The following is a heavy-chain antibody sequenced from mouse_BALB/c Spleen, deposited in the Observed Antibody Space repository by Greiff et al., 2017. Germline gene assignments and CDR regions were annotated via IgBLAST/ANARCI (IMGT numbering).Heavy chain of an antibody. CDR3: AREYGIYSFAY. V-gene: IGHV5-6-3*01. Sequence: EVKLMESGGGLVQPGGSLKLSCAASGFTFSSYGLSWVRQTPDKRLELVATINSNGGSTYYPDSVKGRFTISRDNAKNTLYLQMSSLKSEDTAMYYCAREYGIYSFAYWGQGTLVTVSA. CDR2: INSNGGST. CDR1: GFTFSSYG. D-gene: IGHD2-10*02. J-gene: IGHJ3*01.